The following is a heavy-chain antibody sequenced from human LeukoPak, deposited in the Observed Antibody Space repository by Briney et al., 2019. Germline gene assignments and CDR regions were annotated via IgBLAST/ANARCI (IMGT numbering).Heavy chain of an antibody. D-gene: IGHD2-15*01. J-gene: IGHJ4*02. CDR3: ARARYCSSGNCYKDY. CDR1: GFTFGTYW. V-gene: IGHV3-7*01. Sequence: GGSLRLSCAAAGFTFGTYWMSWVRQAPGKGREWVANINGDGSEKYFAGSVKGRFTISRDKARNSLFLQMDSLRAEDTAVYYCARARYCSSGNCYKDYWGQGSLVTVSS. CDR2: INGDGSEK.